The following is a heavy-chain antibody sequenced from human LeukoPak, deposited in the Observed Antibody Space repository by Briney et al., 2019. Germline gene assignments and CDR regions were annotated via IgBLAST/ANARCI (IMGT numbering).Heavy chain of an antibody. Sequence: SVKVSCKASGGTFSSYAISWVRQAPGQGLEWMGGIIPIFGTANYAQKFQGRVTITTDESTSTAYMELSSLRSEDTAVYYCARVNRPACYNLRGVYYFDYWGRETLVTVSS. CDR1: GGTFSSYA. CDR3: ARVNRPACYNLRGVYYFDY. J-gene: IGHJ4*02. CDR2: IIPIFGTA. V-gene: IGHV1-69*05. D-gene: IGHD5-24*01.